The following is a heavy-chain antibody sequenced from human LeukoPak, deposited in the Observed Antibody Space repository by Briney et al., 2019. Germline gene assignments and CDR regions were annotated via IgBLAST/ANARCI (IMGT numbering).Heavy chain of an antibody. CDR3: ARRISGASYAFDI. CDR2: MYTGGST. V-gene: IGHV3-53*01. Sequence: GGSLRLSCAASGFMVSRNYMNWVRQAPGKGLEWVSVMYTGGSTYYADSVKGRFTISRDNSKNTLNLQMNSLRAEDTVLYYCARRISGASYAFDIWGQGTMVTVSS. J-gene: IGHJ3*02. CDR1: GFMVSRNY.